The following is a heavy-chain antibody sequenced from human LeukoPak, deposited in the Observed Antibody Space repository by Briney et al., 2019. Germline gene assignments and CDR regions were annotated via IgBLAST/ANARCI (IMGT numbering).Heavy chain of an antibody. J-gene: IGHJ5*02. Sequence: GGSLRLSCAASGFTFSTFSMNWVRQAPGKGLEWGSSISGRSNYIFYADSVKGRFTISRDNADNSLYLLLNSLRVEDTAVYYCARGSTLGSCTSSSCHNWFDPWDQGTLVTVSS. CDR2: ISGRSNYI. CDR3: ARGSTLGSCTSSSCHNWFDP. CDR1: GFTFSTFS. V-gene: IGHV3-21*01. D-gene: IGHD2-2*01.